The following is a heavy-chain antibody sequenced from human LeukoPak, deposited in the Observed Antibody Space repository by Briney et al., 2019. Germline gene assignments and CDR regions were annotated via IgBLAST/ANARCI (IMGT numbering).Heavy chain of an antibody. D-gene: IGHD5-18*01. CDR2: ITASGGNT. V-gene: IGHV3-23*01. CDR3: AKGNGYSYGRYYFDY. Sequence: GGSLRLSCAASGFTFSSYAMGWVRQAPGKGLEWVSSITASGGNTYYADSVKGRFTISRDNSKNTLYLQVNSLRAEDTAVYYCAKGNGYSYGRYYFDYWGQGTLVTVSS. J-gene: IGHJ4*02. CDR1: GFTFSSYA.